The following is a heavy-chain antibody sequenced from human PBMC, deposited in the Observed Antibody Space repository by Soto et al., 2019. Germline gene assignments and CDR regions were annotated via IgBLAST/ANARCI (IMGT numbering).Heavy chain of an antibody. V-gene: IGHV4-34*01. D-gene: IGHD3-10*01. CDR1: GGSFSGYY. CDR2: INHSGST. J-gene: IGHJ5*02. CDR3: ARDRATMVRGIIPRWFDP. Sequence: SETLSLTCAVYGGSFSGYYWSWIRQPPGKGLEWIGEINHSGSTNYNPSLKSRVTISVDTSKNQFSLKLSSVTAADTAVYYCARDRATMVRGIIPRWFDPWGQGTLVTAPQ.